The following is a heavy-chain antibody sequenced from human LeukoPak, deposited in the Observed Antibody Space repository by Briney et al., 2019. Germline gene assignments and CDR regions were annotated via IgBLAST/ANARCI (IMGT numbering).Heavy chain of an antibody. CDR3: ARNMGENISDRPST. J-gene: IGHJ5*02. D-gene: IGHD3-16*01. CDR2: ISTNGGTT. Sequence: GGSLRLSCAASGFTFRNYVMNWVRQAPGKGLEWISVISTNGGTTYYADSVKGRFTISRDNSKNTLFLQMKSLRTEDTALYYCARNMGENISDRPSTWGQGTLVTVSS. V-gene: IGHV3-23*01. CDR1: GFTFRNYV.